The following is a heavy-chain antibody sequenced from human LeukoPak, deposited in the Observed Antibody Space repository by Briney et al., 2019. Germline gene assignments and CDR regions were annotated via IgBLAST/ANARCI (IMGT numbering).Heavy chain of an antibody. CDR2: IYSGGST. V-gene: IGHV3-66*02. D-gene: IGHD2-2*01. J-gene: IGHJ4*02. CDR1: GFTVSSNY. CDR3: AKDLPAAYFDY. Sequence: GGSLRLSCAASGFTVSSNYMSWVRQAPGKGLEWVSVIYSGGSTYYADSVKGRFTISRDNSRTTVYLQMNSLRAEDTAVYHCAKDLPAAYFDYWGQGTLVTVSS.